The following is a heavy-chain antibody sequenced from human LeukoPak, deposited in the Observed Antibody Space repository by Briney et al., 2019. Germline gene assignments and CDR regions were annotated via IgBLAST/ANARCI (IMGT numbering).Heavy chain of an antibody. J-gene: IGHJ5*02. CDR2: ISGSGGST. V-gene: IGHV3-23*01. Sequence: GGSLRLSCTVSGFTFSIYGMSWVRQAPGKGLEWVSVISGSGGSTYYADSVKGRFTISRDNSKNTLYLQMNSLRAEDTAVYYCARAVRVTATFLDNWFDPWGQGTLVTVSS. D-gene: IGHD2-21*02. CDR3: ARAVRVTATFLDNWFDP. CDR1: GFTFSIYG.